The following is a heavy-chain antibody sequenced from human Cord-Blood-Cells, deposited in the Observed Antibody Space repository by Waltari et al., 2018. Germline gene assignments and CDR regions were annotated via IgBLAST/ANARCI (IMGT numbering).Heavy chain of an antibody. D-gene: IGHD6-6*01. J-gene: IGHJ5*02. CDR1: GYTFTSYA. CDR3: ARDLGSRAGYGELVEVWFDP. V-gene: IGHV1-3*01. Sequence: QVQLVQSGAEVKKPGASVKVSCKASGYTFTSYAMHWVRPAPGQRLEWMGWINAGNGNTKYSQKFQGRVTITRDTSASTAYMELSSLRSEDTAVYYCARDLGSRAGYGELVEVWFDPWGQGTLVTVSS. CDR2: INAGNGNT.